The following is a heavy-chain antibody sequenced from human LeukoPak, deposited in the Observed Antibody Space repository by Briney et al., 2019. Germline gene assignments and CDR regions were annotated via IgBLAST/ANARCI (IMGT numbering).Heavy chain of an antibody. CDR1: GFTFSSYA. V-gene: IGHV3-23*01. CDR2: ISGSGDST. CDR3: AKSSSSPRLFDY. J-gene: IGHJ4*02. D-gene: IGHD6-6*01. Sequence: GGSLRLSCAASGFTFSSYAMSWVRQAPGKGLDWVSAISGSGDSTYYADSVKGRFTISRDNAKNTLYLQMNSLRAEDTAVYYCAKSSSSPRLFDYWGQGTLVTVSS.